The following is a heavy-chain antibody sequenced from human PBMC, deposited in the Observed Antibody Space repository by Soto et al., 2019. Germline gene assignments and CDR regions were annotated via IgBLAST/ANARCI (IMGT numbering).Heavy chain of an antibody. J-gene: IGHJ3*02. D-gene: IGHD3-10*01. CDR1: NASISSRKW. V-gene: IGHV4-4*02. Sequence: QVPLQESGPGLVKPSGTLSLTCTVSNASISSRKWWTWVRQTPGKGLEWIGEIYHSGSINHNPSLKSRVTMSLDKSKNQFSLKMTSVTAADTAVYYCASKFGELLADAFDIWGQGTVVTVSS. CDR2: IYHSGSI. CDR3: ASKFGELLADAFDI.